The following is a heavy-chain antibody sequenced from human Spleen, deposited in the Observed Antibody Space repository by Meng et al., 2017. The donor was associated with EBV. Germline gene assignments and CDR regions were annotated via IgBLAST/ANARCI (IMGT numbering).Heavy chain of an antibody. D-gene: IGHD4/OR15-4a*01. V-gene: IGHV3-21*02. CDR2: ITSRSTYI. CDR3: ARVGPGAADS. J-gene: IGHJ4*02. Sequence: EVELVESGGXLVKPGRSVRLSCVGSGFSFSSYSMHWFRQTPGKGLEWVSSITSRSTYIYYADAVQGRFTASRDNSRHSLYLQMNSLRAEDTAVYYCARVGPGAADSWGQGTLVTVSS. CDR1: GFSFSSYS.